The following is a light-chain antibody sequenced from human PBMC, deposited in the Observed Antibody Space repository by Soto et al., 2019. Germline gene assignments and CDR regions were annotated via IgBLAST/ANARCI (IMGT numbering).Light chain of an antibody. CDR2: AAS. J-gene: IGKJ4*01. CDR1: QSVSTN. V-gene: IGKV3-15*01. Sequence: EVVMTQSPATLSVSPGERANLSCRASQSVSTNLAWYQQKPGQAPRLLIYAASTRATGIPARFSGSGSGTEFTLTISSLQSEDFAVYYCQQYNDWPRTFGGGTKVEIK. CDR3: QQYNDWPRT.